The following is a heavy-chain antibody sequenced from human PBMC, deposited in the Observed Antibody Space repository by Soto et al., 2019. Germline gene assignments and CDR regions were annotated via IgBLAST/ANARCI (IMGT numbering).Heavy chain of an antibody. CDR2: IKSQNDGGTI. J-gene: IGHJ3*01. Sequence: GGSLRLSCAASGLSFSDAWMGWVRQALGKGPEWVGRIKSQNDGGTIDYAAPVKGRFTISRDASKTTVYLQMNSLRTDDTAVYYCARDVDNDLTGLSDDFDVWGQGTKVTVSS. V-gene: IGHV3-15*01. CDR1: GLSFSDAW. D-gene: IGHD3-9*01. CDR3: ARDVDNDLTGLSDDFDV.